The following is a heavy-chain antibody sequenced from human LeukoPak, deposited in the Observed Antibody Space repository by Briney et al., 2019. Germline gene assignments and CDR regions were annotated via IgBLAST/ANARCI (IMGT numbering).Heavy chain of an antibody. CDR3: AKVLGTYYYGCSGYTFDY. CDR1: GFTFSSYA. Sequence: GGSLSLSCAASGFTFSSYAMSWVRQAPGKGLEWVSAISGSGGSTYYADSVKGRFTISRDNSKNTLYLQMNSRRAEDTAVYYCAKVLGTYYYGCSGYTFDYWGQGTLVTVSS. J-gene: IGHJ4*02. D-gene: IGHD3-22*01. CDR2: ISGSGGST. V-gene: IGHV3-23*01.